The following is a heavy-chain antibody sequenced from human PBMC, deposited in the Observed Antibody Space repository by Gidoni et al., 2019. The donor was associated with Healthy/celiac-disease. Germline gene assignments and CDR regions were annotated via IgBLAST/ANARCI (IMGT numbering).Heavy chain of an antibody. Sequence: QVQLQESGPGLVKPSETLSLTCPVACGSISSYYWSWIRQPAGTGLEWIGSIYTSGSTHYNPSLKSRVTMSVDTSKNQFSLKLSSVTAADTAVYYCARGWYSSSSRGLYWFDPWGQGTLVTVSS. CDR3: ARGWYSSSSRGLYWFDP. CDR2: IYTSGST. V-gene: IGHV4-4*07. J-gene: IGHJ5*02. CDR1: CGSISSYY. D-gene: IGHD6-13*01.